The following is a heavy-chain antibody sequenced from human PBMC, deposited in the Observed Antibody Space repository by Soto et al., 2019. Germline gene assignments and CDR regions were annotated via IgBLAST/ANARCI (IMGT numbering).Heavy chain of an antibody. J-gene: IGHJ4*02. V-gene: IGHV2-5*01. CDR3: AHRYGGNYYRWYFDS. CDR1: GFSLSTSGAG. Sequence: GPTLVNPTQTLTVTCTFSGFSLSTSGAGVGWIRQSPGKAPEWLALISWKDEKRYNPGLKSRLTITKDTSKNQVVLTMTDVDPVDTATYFCAHRYGGNYYRWYFDSWGQGTLVTVSS. CDR2: ISWKDEK. D-gene: IGHD1-26*01.